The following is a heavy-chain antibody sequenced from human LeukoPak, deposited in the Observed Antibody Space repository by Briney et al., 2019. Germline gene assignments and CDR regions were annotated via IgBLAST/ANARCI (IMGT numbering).Heavy chain of an antibody. D-gene: IGHD3-22*01. CDR3: ARSGGHYYDSSDFDY. CDR2: INPNNGGT. Sequence: ASVKVSCKASGYTLTGYFMHWVRQAPGQGLEWVGWINPNNGGTNYVQRFHGRVTMTRDTSISTTYMELSRLTSDDTAVYFCARSGGHYYDSSDFDYWGQGTLVTVSS. V-gene: IGHV1-2*02. CDR1: GYTLTGYF. J-gene: IGHJ4*02.